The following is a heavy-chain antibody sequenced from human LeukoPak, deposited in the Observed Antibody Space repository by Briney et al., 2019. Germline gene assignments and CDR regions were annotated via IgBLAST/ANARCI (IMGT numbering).Heavy chain of an antibody. Sequence: GRSLRLSCAASGFTFSSYAMHWVRQAPGKGLEWVAVMSYDGSNKYYADSVKGRFTISRDNSKNTLYLQMNSLRAEDTAVYYCARDLDYGSGKDYYGMDVWGQGTTVTVSS. CDR3: ARDLDYGSGKDYYGMDV. CDR2: MSYDGSNK. J-gene: IGHJ6*02. D-gene: IGHD3-10*01. CDR1: GFTFSSYA. V-gene: IGHV3-30-3*01.